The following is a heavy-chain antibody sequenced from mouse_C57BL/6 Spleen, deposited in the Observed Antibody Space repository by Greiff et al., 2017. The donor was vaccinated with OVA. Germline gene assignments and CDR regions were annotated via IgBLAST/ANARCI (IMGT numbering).Heavy chain of an antibody. Sequence: QVQLQQSGAELARPGASVKLSCKASGYTFTSYGISWVKQRTGQGLEWIGEIYPRSGNTYYNEKFKGKATMTADKSSSTAYMELRSLTSEDSAVYFCARRAVVAKVYFDYWGQGTTLTVSA. V-gene: IGHV1-81*01. CDR1: GYTFTSYG. D-gene: IGHD1-1*01. CDR3: ARRAVVAKVYFDY. J-gene: IGHJ2*01. CDR2: IYPRSGNT.